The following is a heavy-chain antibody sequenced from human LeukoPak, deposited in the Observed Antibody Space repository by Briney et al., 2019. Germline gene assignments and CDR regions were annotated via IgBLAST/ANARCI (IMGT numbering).Heavy chain of an antibody. D-gene: IGHD4-17*01. V-gene: IGHV3-21*01. CDR3: ARAGGSTVSHSDY. CDR2: ISSSTSYI. Sequence: PGGSLRLSCEGSAFILSGHWMNWIRQAPGKGLEWVSSISSSTSYIYYADSVKGRFTISKDNAKNSLYLQMNSLRAEDTAVYYCARAGGSTVSHSDYWGQGTLVTVSS. CDR1: AFILSGHW. J-gene: IGHJ4*02.